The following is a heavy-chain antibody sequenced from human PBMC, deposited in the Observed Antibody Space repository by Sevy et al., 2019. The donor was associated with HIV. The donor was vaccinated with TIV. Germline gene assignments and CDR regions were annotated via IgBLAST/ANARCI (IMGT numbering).Heavy chain of an antibody. D-gene: IGHD6-25*01. CDR1: GYTFTGYY. J-gene: IGHJ4*02. Sequence: ASVKVSCKASGYTFTGYYMHWVRQAPGQGLEWMGWINPNSGGTNYAQKFQGRVTMTRDTSISTAYMELSRLRSDDTAEYYCARAGLSSDYFDYWGQGTLVTVSS. CDR2: INPNSGGT. V-gene: IGHV1-2*02. CDR3: ARAGLSSDYFDY.